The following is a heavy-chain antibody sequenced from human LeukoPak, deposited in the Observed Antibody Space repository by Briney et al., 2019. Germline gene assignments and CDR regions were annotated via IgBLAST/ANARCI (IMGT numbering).Heavy chain of an antibody. V-gene: IGHV3-21*06. CDR1: GLTFSSFS. D-gene: IGHD3-22*01. Sequence: PGGSLRLSCAASGLTFSSFSFNWVRQGPGKGLEWVSSINTVASYIYYADSVKGRFTISRDNAKNSLYLQMNSLRAEDTGVYYGARVGRNSDKSAFYYYYDYWGQGTLVTVSS. CDR2: INTVASYI. J-gene: IGHJ4*02. CDR3: ARVGRNSDKSAFYYYYDY.